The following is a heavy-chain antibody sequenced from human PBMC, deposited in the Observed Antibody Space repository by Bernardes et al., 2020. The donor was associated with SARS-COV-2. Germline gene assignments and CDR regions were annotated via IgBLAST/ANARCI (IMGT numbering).Heavy chain of an antibody. Sequence: SETLSLTCTVSGGSISGYYWSWIRQTPVKGLEWIGSVYYSGSSNYNHSLKSRVSISIDTSKNQFSLKLSSVSAADTAVYYCARDNLLGEYDTTGYAFDYWGQGTLVTVSS. V-gene: IGHV4-59*01. J-gene: IGHJ4*02. D-gene: IGHD3-22*01. CDR1: GGSISGYY. CDR3: ARDNLLGEYDTTGYAFDY. CDR2: VYYSGSS.